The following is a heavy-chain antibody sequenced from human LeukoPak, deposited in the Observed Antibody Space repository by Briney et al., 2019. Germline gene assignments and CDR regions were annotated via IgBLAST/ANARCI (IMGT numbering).Heavy chain of an antibody. CDR1: GFTFTSSA. CDR3: ARSGSIPSSATFDS. D-gene: IGHD6-6*01. CDR2: IVVGSGNT. Sequence: SVKVSCKASGFTFTSSAVQWVRQARGQRLEWIGWIVVGSGNTNYAQKFQERVTITRDMSTSTAYMELSSLRSDDTALYYCARSGSIPSSATFDSWGQGTLVTVSS. J-gene: IGHJ4*02. V-gene: IGHV1-58*01.